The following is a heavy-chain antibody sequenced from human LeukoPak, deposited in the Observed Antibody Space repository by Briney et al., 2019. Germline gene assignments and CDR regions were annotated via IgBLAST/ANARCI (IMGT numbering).Heavy chain of an antibody. CDR2: ISYDGSNK. CDR3: ARDGPRASYWYFDL. Sequence: GGSLRLSCAASGFTFSSYAMHWVRQAPGKGLEWVAVISYDGSNKYYADSVKGRFTISRDNSKNTLYLQMNSLRAEDTAVYYCARDGPRASYWYFDLWGRGTLVTVSS. D-gene: IGHD5-24*01. CDR1: GFTFSSYA. V-gene: IGHV3-30-3*01. J-gene: IGHJ2*01.